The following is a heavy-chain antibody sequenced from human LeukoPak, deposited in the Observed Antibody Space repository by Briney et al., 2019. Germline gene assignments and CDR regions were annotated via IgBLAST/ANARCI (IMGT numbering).Heavy chain of an antibody. D-gene: IGHD6-19*01. CDR1: GGSISSGSYY. Sequence: PSQTLSLTCTVSGGSISSGSYYWSWIRQPAGKGLEWIGRIYTSGSTNYNPSLKSRVTISVDTSKNQFSLKLSSVTAADTAVYYCAQSGARYSSGWIDYWGQGTLVTVSS. J-gene: IGHJ4*02. V-gene: IGHV4-61*02. CDR3: AQSGARYSSGWIDY. CDR2: IYTSGST.